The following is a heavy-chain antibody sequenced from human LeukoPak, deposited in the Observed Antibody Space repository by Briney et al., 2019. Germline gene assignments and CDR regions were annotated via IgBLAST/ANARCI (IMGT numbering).Heavy chain of an antibody. J-gene: IGHJ4*02. V-gene: IGHV3-20*01. CDR2: INWNGGST. D-gene: IGHD2-2*02. CDR1: GFTFDDYG. Sequence: GESQRLSCAASGFTFDDYGMSWVRQAPGKGLEWVSGINWNGGSTGYADSVKGRFTISRDNAKNSLYLQMNSLRAEDTALYHCARDPRGRYCSSTSCYMGGWGNYFDYWGQGTLVTVSS. CDR3: ARDPRGRYCSSTSCYMGGWGNYFDY.